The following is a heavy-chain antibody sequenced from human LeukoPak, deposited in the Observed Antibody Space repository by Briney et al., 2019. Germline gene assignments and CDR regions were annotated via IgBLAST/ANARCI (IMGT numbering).Heavy chain of an antibody. CDR1: GFTFSSYA. D-gene: IGHD3-22*01. V-gene: IGHV3-21*01. Sequence: GGSLNLSCEASGFTFSSYALNWFRQAPGKGLDWVSCISSASSYIYYADSVKGRFAISRDNAKNSLYLQMNGLRAEDTALYYCARGPDYFDGSGSYPYYFDYWGQGSLVTVSS. J-gene: IGHJ4*02. CDR2: ISSASSYI. CDR3: ARGPDYFDGSGSYPYYFDY.